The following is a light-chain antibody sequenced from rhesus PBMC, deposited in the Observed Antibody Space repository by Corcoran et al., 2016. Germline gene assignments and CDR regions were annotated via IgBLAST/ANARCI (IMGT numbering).Light chain of an antibody. V-gene: IGKV1-37*01. Sequence: DIQMTQSPSSLSASVGDTVTITCRASQGISSYLAWYQQKPGKAPKPLIYYASNLESGVPSRFSGIGSGTEFTLTISSLQPEDFATYYCQQYNSAPLTFGGGTKVEIK. CDR1: QGISSY. CDR2: YAS. J-gene: IGKJ4*01. CDR3: QQYNSAPLT.